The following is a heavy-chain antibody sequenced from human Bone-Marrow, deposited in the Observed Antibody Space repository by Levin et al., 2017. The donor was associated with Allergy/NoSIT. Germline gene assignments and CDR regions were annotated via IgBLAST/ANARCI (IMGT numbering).Heavy chain of an antibody. CDR2: ISYDGSNK. J-gene: IGHJ5*02. D-gene: IGHD6-13*01. Sequence: GESLKISCAASGFTFSSYGMHWVRQAPGKGLEWVAVISYDGSNKYYADSVKGRFTISRDNSKNTLYLQMNSLRAEDTAVYYCAKDGAYSSSWFNWFDPWGQGTLVTVSS. CDR1: GFTFSSYG. V-gene: IGHV3-30*18. CDR3: AKDGAYSSSWFNWFDP.